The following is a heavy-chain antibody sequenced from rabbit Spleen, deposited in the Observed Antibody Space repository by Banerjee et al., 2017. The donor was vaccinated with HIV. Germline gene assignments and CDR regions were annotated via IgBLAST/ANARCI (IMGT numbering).Heavy chain of an antibody. CDR1: GFSFSSRYY. CDR2: IYSGSSGDT. V-gene: IGHV1S45*01. J-gene: IGHJ6*01. D-gene: IGHD1-1*01. CDR3: ARDTSSSFSSYGMDL. Sequence: QEQLEESGGDLVKPGASLTLTCTASGFSFSSRYYMCWVRQAPGKGLEWIACIYSGSSGDTYYASWAKGRFTISKTSSTTVTLQMTSLTAADTATYFCARDTSSSFSSYGMDLWGPGTLVTVS.